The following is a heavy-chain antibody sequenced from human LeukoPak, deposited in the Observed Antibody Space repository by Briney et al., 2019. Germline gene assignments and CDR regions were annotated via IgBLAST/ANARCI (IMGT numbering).Heavy chain of an antibody. V-gene: IGHV2-70*11. Sequence: TLSLTCTVSGGSISSYYWSWIRQPPGKALEWLARIDWDDDKYYSTSLKTRLTISKDTSKNQVVLTMTNMDPVDTATYYCARYSSRWGNFDYWGQGTLVTVSS. CDR3: ARYSSRWGNFDY. D-gene: IGHD6-13*01. CDR1: GGSISSYYW. CDR2: IDWDDDK. J-gene: IGHJ4*01.